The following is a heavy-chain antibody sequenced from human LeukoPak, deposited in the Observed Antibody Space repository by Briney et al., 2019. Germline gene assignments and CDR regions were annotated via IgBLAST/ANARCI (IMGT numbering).Heavy chain of an antibody. J-gene: IGHJ4*02. D-gene: IGHD6-13*01. CDR2: IRSKANSYAT. V-gene: IGHV3-73*01. Sequence: SGGSLRLSCAASGFTFSGSAMHWVRQASGKGLEWVGRIRSKANSYATAYAASGKGRFTISRDDSKNTAYLQMNSLKTEDTAVYYCTTTAGRAAAGTGFDYWGQGTLVTVSS. CDR1: GFTFSGSA. CDR3: TTTAGRAAAGTGFDY.